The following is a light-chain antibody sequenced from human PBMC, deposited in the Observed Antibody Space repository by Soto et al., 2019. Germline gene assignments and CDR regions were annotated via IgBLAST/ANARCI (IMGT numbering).Light chain of an antibody. CDR2: GAS. J-gene: IGKJ1*01. CDR1: QSVSSH. V-gene: IGKV3-11*01. Sequence: ETVLTQSQATLSVSPGERATLSCRASQSVSSHLAWYQQKPGQAPRLLIYGASTRATGIPARFSGSGSGTDFTLTISSLEPEDFAVYYCQQRSNWLWTFGQGTKVDIK. CDR3: QQRSNWLWT.